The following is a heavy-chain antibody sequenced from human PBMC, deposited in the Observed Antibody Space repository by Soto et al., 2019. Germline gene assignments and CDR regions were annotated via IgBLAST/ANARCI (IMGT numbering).Heavy chain of an antibody. J-gene: IGHJ4*02. D-gene: IGHD6-19*01. CDR1: GYTFTSYA. Sequence: QVQLVQSGAEEKKPGASVKVSCKASGYTFTSYAMHWVRQAHGQRLEWMGWINAGNGNTKYSQKFQGRVTITRDTSASTAYMELSSLRSEDTAVYYCARAVAVPADFDYWGQGTLVTVSS. CDR2: INAGNGNT. CDR3: ARAVAVPADFDY. V-gene: IGHV1-3*05.